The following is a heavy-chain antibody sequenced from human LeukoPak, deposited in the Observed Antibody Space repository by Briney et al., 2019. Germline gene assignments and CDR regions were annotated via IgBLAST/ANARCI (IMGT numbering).Heavy chain of an antibody. CDR1: GFSFTNYW. CDR2: IKQDGSEK. Sequence: GGSLRLSCAASGFSFTNYWMHWVRQAPGKGLEWVANIKQDGSEKYYVDSVKGRFTISRDNAKNSLYLQMNSLRAEDTAVYYCARDPTGYDSSGYYYFLNGMDVWGQGTTVTVSS. D-gene: IGHD3-22*01. CDR3: ARDPTGYDSSGYYYFLNGMDV. J-gene: IGHJ6*02. V-gene: IGHV3-7*03.